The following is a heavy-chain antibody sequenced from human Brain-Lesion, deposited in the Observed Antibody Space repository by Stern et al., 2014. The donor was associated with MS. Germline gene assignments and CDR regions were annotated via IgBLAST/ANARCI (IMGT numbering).Heavy chain of an antibody. CDR3: AGEEDIRYCSGGSCTGNWFDP. J-gene: IGHJ5*02. D-gene: IGHD2-15*01. Sequence: MQLVESGPGLVKPSETLSLTCTVAGGSVSSTSYAWAWIRQPPGKGLEWIGTIYYSGNTYYSPSLQSRLTISLDTSKNQFSLQLRSWTAADTAVYYCAGEEDIRYCSGGSCTGNWFDPWGQGTLVTVSS. V-gene: IGHV4-39*01. CDR1: GGSVSSTSYA. CDR2: IYYSGNT.